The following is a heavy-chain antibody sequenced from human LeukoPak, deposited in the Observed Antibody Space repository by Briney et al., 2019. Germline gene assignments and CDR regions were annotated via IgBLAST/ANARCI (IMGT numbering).Heavy chain of an antibody. J-gene: IGHJ4*02. CDR1: GGSFSGYY. D-gene: IGHD5-24*01. CDR3: ARGRPPPRGRDGYNYFDY. CDR2: INHSGST. Sequence: SETLSLTCAVYGGSFSGYYWSWIRQPPGKGLEWIGEINHSGSTNYNPSLKSRVTISVDTSKNQFSLKLSSVTAADTAVYYCARGRPPPRGRDGYNYFDYWGQGTLVTVSS. V-gene: IGHV4-34*01.